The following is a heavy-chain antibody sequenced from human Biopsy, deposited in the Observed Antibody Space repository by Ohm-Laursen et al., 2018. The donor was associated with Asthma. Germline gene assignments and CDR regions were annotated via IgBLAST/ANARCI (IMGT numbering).Heavy chain of an antibody. V-gene: IGHV1-18*01. CDR3: ARAVDYSHYYGIDV. CDR2: ISVYNGNT. CDR1: GYTFNSAG. J-gene: IGHJ6*02. D-gene: IGHD3-10*01. Sequence: VASVKVSCKPSGYTFNSAGITWVRQAPGQGLEWMGWISVYNGNTKVAQKLQDRVTMITDTSTSTAYMELRSLRSDDTAVYFCARAVDYSHYYGIDVWGQGTTVTGS.